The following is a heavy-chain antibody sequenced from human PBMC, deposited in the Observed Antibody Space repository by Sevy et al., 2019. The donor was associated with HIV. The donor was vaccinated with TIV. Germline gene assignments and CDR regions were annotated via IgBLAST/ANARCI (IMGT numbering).Heavy chain of an antibody. J-gene: IGHJ5*02. V-gene: IGHV3-21*01. CDR3: ARPRGYSYGYGP. D-gene: IGHD5-18*01. CDR2: ISSSSSYI. CDR1: GFTFSSYS. Sequence: GGSLRLSCAASGFTFSSYSMNWVRQAPGKGLEWVSSISSSSSYIYYADSVKGRFTISRDKAKNSLYLQMNSLRAEDTAVYYCARPRGYSYGYGPWGQGTLVTVSS.